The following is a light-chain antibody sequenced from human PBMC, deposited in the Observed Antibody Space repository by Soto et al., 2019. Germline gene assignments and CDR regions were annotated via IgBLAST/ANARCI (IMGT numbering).Light chain of an antibody. J-gene: IGKJ5*01. CDR1: QSVSGN. Sequence: IVMTQSPATLSVSPGERATLSCRASQSVSGNLAWYQQKPGQAPRLLIYGASSRATGIPDRFSGSGSGTEFTLTISSLQSEDFAVYYCQQYNSWPPITCGQGKRREIK. CDR2: GAS. CDR3: QQYNSWPPIT. V-gene: IGKV3D-15*01.